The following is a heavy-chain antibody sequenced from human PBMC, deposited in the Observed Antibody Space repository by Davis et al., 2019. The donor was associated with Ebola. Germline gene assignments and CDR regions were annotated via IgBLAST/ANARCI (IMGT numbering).Heavy chain of an antibody. J-gene: IGHJ4*02. CDR1: GYTFNLYG. CDR2: INPHNGNT. V-gene: IGHV1-18*01. D-gene: IGHD3-9*01. CDR3: AKGGYFDSLEIDS. Sequence: AASVKVSCKASGYTFNLYGISWVRQAPGQGLEWMGWINPHNGNTNYAQNVQGRVTMTTDTSTSTAYMEVGSLRSDDTAVYYCAKGGYFDSLEIDSWGQGTLVTVSS.